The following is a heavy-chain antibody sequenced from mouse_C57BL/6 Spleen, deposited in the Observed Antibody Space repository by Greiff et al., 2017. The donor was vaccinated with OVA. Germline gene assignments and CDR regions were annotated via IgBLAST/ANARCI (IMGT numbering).Heavy chain of an antibody. Sequence: QVQLQQPGAELVMPGASVKLSCKASGYTFTSYWMHWVKQRPGQGLEWIGEIDPSDSYTNYNQKFKGKSTLTVDKSSSTAYMQLSSLTSEDSAVEYCARGITTVEGYFDVWGTGTTVTVSS. CDR2: IDPSDSYT. CDR3: ARGITTVEGYFDV. D-gene: IGHD1-1*01. V-gene: IGHV1-69*01. J-gene: IGHJ1*03. CDR1: GYTFTSYW.